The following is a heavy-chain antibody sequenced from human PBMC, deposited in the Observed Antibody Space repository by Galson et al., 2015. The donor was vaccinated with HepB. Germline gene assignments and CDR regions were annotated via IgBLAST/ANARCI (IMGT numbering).Heavy chain of an antibody. V-gene: IGHV1-18*04. CDR1: GYTFINNI. Sequence: SVKVSCKASGYTFINNIINWVRQAPGQGLAWISAHNGHTKYAPMFQGRVTMTTGTSTSSVYMDVRSLTSDDTAVYYCALRHYYYDSGSDAFDIWGQGTMVTVSS. CDR3: ALRHYYYDSGSDAFDI. CDR2: ISAHNGHT. J-gene: IGHJ3*02. D-gene: IGHD3-10*01.